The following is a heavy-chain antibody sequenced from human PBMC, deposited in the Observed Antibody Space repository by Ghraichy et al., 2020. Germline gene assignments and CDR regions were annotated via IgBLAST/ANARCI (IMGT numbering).Heavy chain of an antibody. CDR3: ARGVDPLGAPYYYYGMDV. CDR2: IWYDGSNK. D-gene: IGHD7-27*01. CDR1: GFTFSSYG. J-gene: IGHJ6*02. Sequence: GGSLRLSCAASGFTFSSYGMHWVRQAPGKGLEWVAVIWYDGSNKYYADSVKGRFTISRDNSKNTLYLQMNSLRAEDTAVYYCARGVDPLGAPYYYYGMDVWGQGTTVTVSS. V-gene: IGHV3-33*01.